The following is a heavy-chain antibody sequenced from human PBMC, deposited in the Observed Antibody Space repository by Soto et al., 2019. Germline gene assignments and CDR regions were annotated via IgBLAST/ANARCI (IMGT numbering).Heavy chain of an antibody. V-gene: IGHV4-4*07. D-gene: IGHD1-26*01. CDR3: ARSGGSFNLDY. CDR2: IYNSGST. J-gene: IGHJ4*02. Sequence: SETLSLTCTVSGGSISKYYWRWSRQPAGKGLEWIGRIYNSGSTKYNPSLKSRVTMSEDTSKNQFSLNLISVTAADTAVYYCARSGGSFNLDYWGLGTLVTAPQ. CDR1: GGSISKYY.